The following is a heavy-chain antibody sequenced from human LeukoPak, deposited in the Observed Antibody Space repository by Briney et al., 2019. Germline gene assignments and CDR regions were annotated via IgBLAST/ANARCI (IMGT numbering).Heavy chain of an antibody. CDR2: IYYSGST. CDR3: ARHIGGRYYYYYMDV. D-gene: IGHD3-16*02. J-gene: IGHJ6*03. Sequence: SETLSLTCAVSGGSISSNSYYWGWIRQPPGKGLEWIGSIYYSGSTYYNPSLKSRVTISVDTSKNQFSLKLSSVTAADTAVYYCARHIGGRYYYYYMDVWGKGTTVTISS. V-gene: IGHV4-39*01. CDR1: GGSISSNSYY.